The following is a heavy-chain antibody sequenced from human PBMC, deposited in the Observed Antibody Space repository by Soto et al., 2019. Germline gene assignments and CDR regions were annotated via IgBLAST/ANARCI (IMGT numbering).Heavy chain of an antibody. V-gene: IGHV3-11*01. J-gene: IGHJ6*03. Sequence: GRSLRLSCAASGFTFSDYYMSWIRQAPGKGLEWVSYISSSGSTIYYADSVKGRFTISRDNAKNSLYLQMNSLRAEDTAVYYCAREKAAVAAPHYYYYYYMDVWGKGTTVTVSS. CDR2: ISSSGSTI. D-gene: IGHD6-19*01. CDR1: GFTFSDYY. CDR3: AREKAAVAAPHYYYYYYMDV.